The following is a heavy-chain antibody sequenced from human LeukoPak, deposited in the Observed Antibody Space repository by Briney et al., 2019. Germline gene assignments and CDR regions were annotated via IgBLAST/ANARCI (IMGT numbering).Heavy chain of an antibody. V-gene: IGHV4-59*01. J-gene: IGHJ4*02. CDR3: AGLMKYFFDY. CDR2: IYYSGST. D-gene: IGHD3-16*01. Sequence: SETLSLTCTVSGGSISSYYWSWIRQPPGKGLEWIGYIYYSGSTNYNPSLKSRVTISVDTSKNQFSLKLSSVTAADTAVYYCAGLMKYFFDYWGQGILVTVSS. CDR1: GGSISSYY.